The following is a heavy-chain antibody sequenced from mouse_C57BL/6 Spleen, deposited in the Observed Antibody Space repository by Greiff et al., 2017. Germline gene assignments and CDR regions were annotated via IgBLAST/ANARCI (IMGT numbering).Heavy chain of an antibody. Sequence: VQLVESGPELVKPGASVKISCKASGYAFSSSWMNWVKQRPGKGLEWIGRIYPGDGDTNYNGKFKGKATLTADKSSSTAYMQLSSLTSEDSAVYFCASRGGYDEEGFAYWGQGTLVTVSA. CDR3: ASRGGYDEEGFAY. J-gene: IGHJ3*01. V-gene: IGHV1-82*01. D-gene: IGHD2-2*01. CDR1: GYAFSSSW. CDR2: IYPGDGDT.